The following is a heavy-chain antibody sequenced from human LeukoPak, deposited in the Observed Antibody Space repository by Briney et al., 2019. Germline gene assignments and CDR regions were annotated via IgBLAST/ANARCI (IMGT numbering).Heavy chain of an antibody. CDR2: ISVNGGTA. D-gene: IGHD3-10*02. V-gene: IGHV3-23*01. CDR1: GFTFSGYA. Sequence: GVSLRLSCAASGFTFSGYAMTWVLQAPGKGLEWVSSISVNGGTAYYADSVKGRFTISRDSSKNTLYLQMNSLRAEDTAVYYCVKGGGNVRRYFEYWGQGTLVTVSS. J-gene: IGHJ4*02. CDR3: VKGGGNVRRYFEY.